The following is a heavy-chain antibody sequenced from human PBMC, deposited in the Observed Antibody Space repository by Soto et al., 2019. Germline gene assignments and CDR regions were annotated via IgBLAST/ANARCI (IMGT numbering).Heavy chain of an antibody. D-gene: IGHD3-22*01. CDR2: ISGSGGST. CDR3: AKSDYYDSSGSPREAFDI. Sequence: EVQLLESGGGLVQPGGSLRLSCAASGFTFSSYAMSWVRQAPGKGLEWVSAISGSGGSTYYADSVKGRFTISRDNSKNTLYLRMNSLRAEDTAVYYCAKSDYYDSSGSPREAFDIWGQGTMVTVSS. CDR1: GFTFSSYA. J-gene: IGHJ3*02. V-gene: IGHV3-23*01.